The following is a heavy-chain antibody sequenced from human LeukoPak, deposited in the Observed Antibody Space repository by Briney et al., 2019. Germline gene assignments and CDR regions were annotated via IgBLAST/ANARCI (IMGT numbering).Heavy chain of an antibody. Sequence: PGGSLRLSCVASGFTFNTSWVTCVRQAPGKGLEWVANIDKHGSGKYYADSVKGRLDISRDYAKNSVFLQMNSLRAEDTSVYYCARDAGWGYYDLWGQGTPVTVSS. D-gene: IGHD1-26*01. CDR3: ARDAGWGYYDL. CDR1: GFTFNTSW. CDR2: IDKHGSGK. V-gene: IGHV3-7*01. J-gene: IGHJ4*02.